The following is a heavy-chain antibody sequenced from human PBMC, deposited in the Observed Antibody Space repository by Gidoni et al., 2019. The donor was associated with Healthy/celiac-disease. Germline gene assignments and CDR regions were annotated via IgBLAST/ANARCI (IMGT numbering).Heavy chain of an antibody. CDR2: IIPIFGTA. Sequence: QVQLVQSGAEVKKPGSSVKVSCKASGGTFSSYAISWVRQAPGQGLEWMGGIIPIFGTANYAQKFQGRVTITADESTSTAYMELRSLRSEDTAVYYCARRGGVPAAILYGMDVWGQGTTVTVSS. J-gene: IGHJ6*02. CDR3: ARRGGVPAAILYGMDV. D-gene: IGHD2-2*02. CDR1: GGTFSSYA. V-gene: IGHV1-69*01.